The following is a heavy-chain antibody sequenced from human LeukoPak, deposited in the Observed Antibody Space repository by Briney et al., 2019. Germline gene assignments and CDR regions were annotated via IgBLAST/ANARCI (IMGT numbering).Heavy chain of an antibody. J-gene: IGHJ6*03. CDR2: ISGRGGST. Sequence: GGSLRLSCAVSGFTFSSCAMSWASHAPAKGLEYVSAISGRGGSTYYAESVKGRFTISRDNSKNTLYLQMNSLRAEDTAVYYCARGVLRFLEWLDYYYYMDVWGKGTTVTVSS. D-gene: IGHD3-3*01. CDR3: ARGVLRFLEWLDYYYYMDV. CDR1: GFTFSSCA. V-gene: IGHV3-23*01.